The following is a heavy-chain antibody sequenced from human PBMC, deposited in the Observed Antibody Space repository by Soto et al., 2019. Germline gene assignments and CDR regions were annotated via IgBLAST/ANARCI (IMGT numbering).Heavy chain of an antibody. Sequence: EVQLVESGGGLVQPGGSLRLSCAASGFTFSSYAMHWVRQAPGKGLEYVSAISSNGGSTYYANSVKGRFTISRDNSKNTLYLQMGSLRAEDMAVYYCARAQKASGQCLVLHAFDIWGQGTMVTVSS. CDR1: GFTFSSYA. CDR2: ISSNGGST. V-gene: IGHV3-64*01. CDR3: ARAQKASGQCLVLHAFDI. D-gene: IGHD6-19*01. J-gene: IGHJ3*02.